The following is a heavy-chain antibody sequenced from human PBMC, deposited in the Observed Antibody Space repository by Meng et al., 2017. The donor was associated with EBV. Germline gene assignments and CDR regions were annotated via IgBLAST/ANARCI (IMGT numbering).Heavy chain of an antibody. V-gene: IGHV1-8*01. D-gene: IGHD3-22*01. Sequence: VQLWQFGAEVKKPGASVKVSCKASGYTFTSYDINWVRQATGQGLEWMGWMNPNSGNTGYAQKFQGRVTMTGNTSISTAYMELSSLRSEDTAVYYCARGPYYYDSSGYYYGEFDPWGQGTLVTVSS. CDR1: GYTFTSYD. J-gene: IGHJ5*02. CDR3: ARGPYYYDSSGYYYGEFDP. CDR2: MNPNSGNT.